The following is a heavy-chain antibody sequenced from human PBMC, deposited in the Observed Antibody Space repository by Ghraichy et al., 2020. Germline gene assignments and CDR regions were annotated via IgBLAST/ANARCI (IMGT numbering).Heavy chain of an antibody. CDR1: GFTFSSYW. CDR2: INSDGSGT. V-gene: IGHV3-74*01. D-gene: IGHD1-1*01. CDR3: TRVPGGKTGTRAAMDV. J-gene: IGHJ6*03. Sequence: GGSLRLSCAASGFTFSSYWMHWVRQVPGKGLMWVSRINSDGSGTSHADSVKGRFTISRDNAKNTLYLQMNSLRVEDTAVYYCTRVPGGKTGTRAAMDVWGKGDRVPV.